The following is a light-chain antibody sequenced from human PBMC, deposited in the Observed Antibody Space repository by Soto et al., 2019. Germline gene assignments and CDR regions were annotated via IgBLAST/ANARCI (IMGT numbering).Light chain of an antibody. V-gene: IGLV2-14*01. Sequence: QSALTQPASVSGSPGQSITISCTVTSSDVGGYNYVSWYQQHPGKAPKLMIYEVSNRPSGGSNRFSGSKSGNTASLTISGIQAEDDADYYYSSYTTSSTNGVFGGGTKLTVL. CDR1: SSDVGGYNY. J-gene: IGLJ3*02. CDR2: EVS. CDR3: SSYTTSSTNGV.